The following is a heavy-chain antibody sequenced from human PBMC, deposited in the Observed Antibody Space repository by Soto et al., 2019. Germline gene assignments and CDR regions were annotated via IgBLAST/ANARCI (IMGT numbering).Heavy chain of an antibody. CDR1: GGSISSSNW. D-gene: IGHD6-13*01. Sequence: QVQLQESGPGLVKPSGTLSLTCAVSGGSISSSNWWSWVRQPPGKGLEWIGEIHHSGSTNYKPSLESRVSISVDKSKNQFSMKLNSVTAADTAVYYCARSSSGYSSSWYIDYWGQGTLVTVSS. J-gene: IGHJ4*02. CDR3: ARSSSGYSSSWYIDY. V-gene: IGHV4-4*02. CDR2: IHHSGST.